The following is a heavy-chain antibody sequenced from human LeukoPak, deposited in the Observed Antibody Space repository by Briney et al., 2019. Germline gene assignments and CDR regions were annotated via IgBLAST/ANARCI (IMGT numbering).Heavy chain of an antibody. V-gene: IGHV3-30*02. Sequence: PGGSLRLSCAASGFTFSSYGMHWVRQAPGKWLEWVAFIRYDGSNKYYADSVKGRFTISRDNSKNTLYLQMNSLRAEDTAVYYCAKDGGHYYGLRGYMDVWGKGTTVTISS. CDR3: AKDGGHYYGLRGYMDV. CDR2: IRYDGSNK. CDR1: GFTFSSYG. J-gene: IGHJ6*03. D-gene: IGHD3-10*01.